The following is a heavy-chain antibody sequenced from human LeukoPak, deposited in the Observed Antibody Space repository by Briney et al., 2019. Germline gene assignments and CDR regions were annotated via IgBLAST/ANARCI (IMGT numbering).Heavy chain of an antibody. V-gene: IGHV3-23*01. CDR2: INGGGNTT. CDR3: TKELHVAVAVADYYYFYMDV. J-gene: IGHJ6*03. Sequence: AGGSLRRSCAASGFAFSSFAMGWVRQSPGKGLEWLSTINGGGNTTFYSDSVKGRFTISRDNSKNTLYLHMDSLRPDDTATYYCTKELHVAVAVADYYYFYMDVWGRGTAVTVSS. D-gene: IGHD6-19*01. CDR1: GFAFSSFA.